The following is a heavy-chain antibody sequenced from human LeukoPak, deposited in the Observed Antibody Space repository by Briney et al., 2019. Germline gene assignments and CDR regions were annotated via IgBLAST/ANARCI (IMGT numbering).Heavy chain of an antibody. CDR3: ASGVRYSGSYIDY. CDR2: ISSSYI. V-gene: IGHV3-21*01. CDR1: GVTFRSYS. J-gene: IGHJ4*02. Sequence: PGGSLRLSCAASGVTFRSYSMNWVRQAPGKGLGWVSSISSSYIYYADSVKGRFTISRDNAKNSLYLQMDSLRAEDTAVYYCASGVRYSGSYIDYWGQGTLVTVSS. D-gene: IGHD1-26*01.